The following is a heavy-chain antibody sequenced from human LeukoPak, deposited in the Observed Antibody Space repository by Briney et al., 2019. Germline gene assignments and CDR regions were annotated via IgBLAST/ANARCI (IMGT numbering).Heavy chain of an antibody. CDR2: INPNSGGT. J-gene: IGHJ4*02. CDR1: GYTFTGYY. CDR3: ARGYYYDSSGYYYFDY. D-gene: IGHD3-22*01. Sequence: ASVKVSCKASGYTFTGYYMHWVRQAPGQGLEWMGWINPNSGGTNYAQKFQGRVTMTRDTSISTAYMELSRLRSDDTAVYYCARGYYYDSSGYYYFDYWGQGTLVTVSS. V-gene: IGHV1-2*02.